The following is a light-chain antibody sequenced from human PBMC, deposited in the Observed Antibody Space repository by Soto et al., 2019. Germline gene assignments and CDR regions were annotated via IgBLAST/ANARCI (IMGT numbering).Light chain of an antibody. CDR1: SSDVGGYNY. CDR2: EVS. V-gene: IGLV2-14*01. Sequence: QSALTQPASVSGSPGQSITISCTGTSSDVGGYNYVSWYQQHPGKAPKLMIYEVSNRPSGVSNRFSGSKSGNTASLTISGLRAEDEADYYCSSYTSSSNYVLGNGTKVTVL. CDR3: SSYTSSSNYV. J-gene: IGLJ1*01.